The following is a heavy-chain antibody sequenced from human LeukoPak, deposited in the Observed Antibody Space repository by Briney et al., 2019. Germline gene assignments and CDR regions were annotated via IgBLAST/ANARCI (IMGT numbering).Heavy chain of an antibody. CDR3: ARAGSGWYFDY. CDR2: ISSSSSRTI. Sequence: PPGGSLRLSCAPSGFTFSNAWMSWVRQAPGKGLEWVSYISSSSSRTIYYADSVKGRFTISRDNAKNSVYLQMNSLRDEDTAVYYCARAGSGWYFDYWGQGTLVAVSS. J-gene: IGHJ4*02. CDR1: GFTFSNAW. D-gene: IGHD6-19*01. V-gene: IGHV3-48*02.